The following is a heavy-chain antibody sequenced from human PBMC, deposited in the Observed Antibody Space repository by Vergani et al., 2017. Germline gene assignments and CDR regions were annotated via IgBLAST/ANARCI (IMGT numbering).Heavy chain of an antibody. CDR2: IYSGGST. V-gene: IGHV3-NL1*01. CDR3: ARALTGSSSWYGDWYFDL. J-gene: IGHJ2*01. CDR1: GFTFSSYG. D-gene: IGHD6-13*01. Sequence: QVQLVESGGGVVQPGRSLRLSCAASGFTFSSYGMHWVRQAPGKGLEWVSVIYSGGSTYYADSVKGRFTISRDNSKNTLYLQMNSLRAEDTAVYYCARALTGSSSWYGDWYFDLWGRGTLVTVSS.